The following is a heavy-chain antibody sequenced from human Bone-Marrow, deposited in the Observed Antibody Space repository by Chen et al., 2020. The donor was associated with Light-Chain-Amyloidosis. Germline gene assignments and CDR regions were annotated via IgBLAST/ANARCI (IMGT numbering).Heavy chain of an antibody. CDR2: ISHSGNT. D-gene: IGHD3-3*01. J-gene: IGHJ4*02. CDR3: AGDHDFWGVFYN. V-gene: IGHV4-39*01. CDR1: GGSISSSSYS. Sequence: QLQLQESGPGLVKPSETLSLTCTVSGGSISSSSYSWGWIRQRPGESLEWIGIISHSGNTHYNPSLKSRVTISVDASKDQFSLKLNSVTAADTAVYYCAGDHDFWGVFYNWGQGTLVTVSS.